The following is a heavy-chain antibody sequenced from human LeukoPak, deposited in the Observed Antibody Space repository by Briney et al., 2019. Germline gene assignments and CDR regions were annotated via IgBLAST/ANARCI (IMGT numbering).Heavy chain of an antibody. Sequence: SETLSLTCGVYGGSFSGYHWTWIRLRPGKGLEWIGDIDHSGSTHYNPSLKGRVTISLDTSNNQFSLKLNSVTAADTAVYYCARGFPSSSRWFDPWGQGTLVTVSS. CDR2: IDHSGST. CDR1: GGSFSGYH. V-gene: IGHV4-34*01. J-gene: IGHJ5*02. CDR3: ARGFPSSSRWFDP. D-gene: IGHD6-6*01.